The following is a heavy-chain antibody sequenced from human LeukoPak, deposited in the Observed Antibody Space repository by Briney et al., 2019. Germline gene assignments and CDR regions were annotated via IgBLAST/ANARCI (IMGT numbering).Heavy chain of an antibody. CDR3: VRTQSRAFGGPSNWFDP. J-gene: IGHJ5*02. Sequence: SETLSLTCTVSGGSISSYYWSWIRQPAGKGLEWIGRIYTSGSTYYNPSLKSRVTISVDTSKNQFSLKLSSVTAADTAVYYCVRTQSRAFGGPSNWFDPWGQGTLVTVSS. D-gene: IGHD3-16*01. V-gene: IGHV4-4*07. CDR2: IYTSGST. CDR1: GGSISSYY.